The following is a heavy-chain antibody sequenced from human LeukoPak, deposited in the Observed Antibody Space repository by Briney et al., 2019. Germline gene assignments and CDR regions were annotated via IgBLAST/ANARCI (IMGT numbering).Heavy chain of an antibody. CDR3: ARSAYNYGYVYFDH. J-gene: IGHJ4*02. D-gene: IGHD5-18*01. Sequence: ASVKVSCKASGYTFSSYGIAWVRQAPGQGLEWMGWISGYNGNTNYAQKLQGRVSMTTDTSTTTAYMELRSLTSDDTAVYYCARSAYNYGYVYFDHWGQGTLVIVSS. CDR2: ISGYNGNT. V-gene: IGHV1-18*01. CDR1: GYTFSSYG.